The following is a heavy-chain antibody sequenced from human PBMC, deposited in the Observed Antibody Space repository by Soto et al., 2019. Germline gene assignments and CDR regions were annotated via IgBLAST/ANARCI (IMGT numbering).Heavy chain of an antibody. V-gene: IGHV4-30-2*01. CDR3: ARVVSSYDFDAFDI. CDR2: IYHSGST. Sequence: QLQQQESGSGLVKPSQTLSLTCAVSGGSISSGGYSWSWIRQPPGKGLEWIGYIYHSGSTYYNPSLKSRVTISVDRSKNQFSLKLSSVSAADTAVHYCARVVSSYDFDAFDIWGQGTMVTVSS. CDR1: GGSISSGGYS. J-gene: IGHJ3*02. D-gene: IGHD5-18*01.